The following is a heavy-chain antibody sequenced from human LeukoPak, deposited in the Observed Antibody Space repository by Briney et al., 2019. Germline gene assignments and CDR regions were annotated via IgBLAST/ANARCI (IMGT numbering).Heavy chain of an antibody. CDR2: IYYSGST. D-gene: IGHD3-9*01. V-gene: IGHV4-59*01. CDR1: GGSISSYY. Sequence: SETLSLTCTVSGGSISSYYWSWIRQPPGKGLEWIGYIYYSGSTNYNPSLKSRVTMSVGTSKNQFSLKLSSVTAADTAVYFCAGGSYYNILTGYSYFDYWGQGTLVAVSS. J-gene: IGHJ4*02. CDR3: AGGSYYNILTGYSYFDY.